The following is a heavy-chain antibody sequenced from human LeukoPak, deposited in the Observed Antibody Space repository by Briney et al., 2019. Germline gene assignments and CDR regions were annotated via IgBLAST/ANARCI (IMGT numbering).Heavy chain of an antibody. CDR3: ARTHSYGSQYYFDY. Sequence: SEPLSLTCTVSGASVGSGSFYWNWVRRPPGKGLEWFGYISYSGHTNYNPSFKSRVTMSVDKSKNQFSLKLTSVTAADRAVYFCARTHSYGSQYYFDYWGQGALVTVSS. V-gene: IGHV4-61*01. J-gene: IGHJ4*02. D-gene: IGHD5-18*01. CDR1: GASVGSGSFY. CDR2: ISYSGHT.